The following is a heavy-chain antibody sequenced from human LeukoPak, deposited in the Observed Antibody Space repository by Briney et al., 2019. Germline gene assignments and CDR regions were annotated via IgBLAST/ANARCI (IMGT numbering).Heavy chain of an antibody. CDR3: ATMGGLDV. V-gene: IGHV3-21*01. J-gene: IGHJ3*01. Sequence: GGSLRLSCAVSGFSFSSHTMNWVRQAPGKGLEWVSSITYSSSDMYYADSVRGRFTISRDNTKNSLYLHMNSLRAEDTAVCYCATMGGLDVWGQGTMVTVSS. D-gene: IGHD2-15*01. CDR1: GFSFSSHT. CDR2: ITYSSSDM.